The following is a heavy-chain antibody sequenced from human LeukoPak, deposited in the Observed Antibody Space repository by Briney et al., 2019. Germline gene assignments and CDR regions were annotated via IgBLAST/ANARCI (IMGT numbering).Heavy chain of an antibody. V-gene: IGHV4-34*01. CDR3: ARGAHHDSSVLDY. CDR2: INHSGST. Sequence: SETLSLTCAVYDGSFSGYYWSWIRQPPGKGLEWIGEINHSGSTNYNPSLKSRVTISVDTSKNQFSLKLTSVTAADTAVYYCARGAHHDSSVLDYWGQGTLVTVSS. J-gene: IGHJ4*02. CDR1: DGSFSGYY. D-gene: IGHD3-22*01.